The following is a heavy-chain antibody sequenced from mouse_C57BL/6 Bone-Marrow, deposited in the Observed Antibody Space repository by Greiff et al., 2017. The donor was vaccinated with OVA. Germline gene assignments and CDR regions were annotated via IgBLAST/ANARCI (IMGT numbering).Heavy chain of an antibody. D-gene: IGHD1-1*01. J-gene: IGHJ4*01. Sequence: VQLQESGAELVRPGASVKMSCKASGYTFTSYTMHWVKQRPGQGLEWIGYINPSSSYTKYNQQFKDKATLTADKSTSTAYMQLSSLTSEDSAVYYCASRLRCYAMDYWGQGTSVTVSS. V-gene: IGHV1-4*01. CDR1: GYTFTSYT. CDR3: ASRLRCYAMDY. CDR2: INPSSSYT.